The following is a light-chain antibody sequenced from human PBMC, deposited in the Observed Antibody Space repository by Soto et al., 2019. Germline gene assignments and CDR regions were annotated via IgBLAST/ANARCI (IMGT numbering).Light chain of an antibody. CDR3: QQRSNWLT. V-gene: IGKV3-11*01. J-gene: IGKJ4*01. CDR2: DAS. Sequence: EIVLTQSPATLSLSPGERATLSCRASQSVGSYLAWYQQKPGQAPRLLIYDASNRATGIPARFSGSGSGTDFTLPISSLEPEDFAVYFCQQRSNWLTFGGGTEVEIK. CDR1: QSVGSY.